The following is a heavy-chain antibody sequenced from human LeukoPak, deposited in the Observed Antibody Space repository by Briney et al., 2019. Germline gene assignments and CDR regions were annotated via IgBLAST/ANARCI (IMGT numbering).Heavy chain of an antibody. D-gene: IGHD3-16*01. V-gene: IGHV3-30*18. CDR3: AKNKYVSGSKRDLSNWFDP. Sequence: PGGSLRLSCAASGFTFSTYAVNWVRQAPGKGLEWVAVISYDGSNKYYADSVKGRFTISRDNSKNTLYLQMNSLRAEDTAVYYCAKNKYVSGSKRDLSNWFDPWGQGTLVTVSS. J-gene: IGHJ5*02. CDR1: GFTFSTYA. CDR2: ISYDGSNK.